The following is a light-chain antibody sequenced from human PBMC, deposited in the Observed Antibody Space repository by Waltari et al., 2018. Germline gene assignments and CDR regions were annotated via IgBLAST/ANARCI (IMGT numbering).Light chain of an antibody. Sequence: AIQMTQSPSSLSASVGDRVNIICRASQGIRNDLGWYQQKPGKAPKLLIYAASSLQSGVPSRFSGSGSGTDFTLTISSLQPEDFATYYCLQDYNYPLTFGGGTKVEIK. J-gene: IGKJ4*01. CDR1: QGIRND. CDR3: LQDYNYPLT. CDR2: AAS. V-gene: IGKV1-6*01.